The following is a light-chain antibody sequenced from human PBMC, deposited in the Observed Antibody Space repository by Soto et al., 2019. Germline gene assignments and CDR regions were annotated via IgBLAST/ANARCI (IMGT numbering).Light chain of an antibody. CDR3: HQYNNGPRT. Sequence: EVGMTQSPSTLSVSPGERATLSCRASQGINRNLAWYHHKPGQAPRLLIYGVFTRATGIPGRFSGGWSGTEFTLTINGLQSEDFGVYYCHQYNNGPRTFGQGTKVDIK. V-gene: IGKV3-15*01. CDR2: GVF. CDR1: QGINRN. J-gene: IGKJ1*01.